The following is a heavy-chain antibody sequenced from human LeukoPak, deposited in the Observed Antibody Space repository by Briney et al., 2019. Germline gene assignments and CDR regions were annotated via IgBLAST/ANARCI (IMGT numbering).Heavy chain of an antibody. Sequence: SETLSLTCAVYGGSFSGYYWSWIRQPAGKRLEWIGEINHSGSTNYNPSLKSRVTISVDTSKNQFSLKLNSLTAADTAVYYCARGSGNYGGFDYWGQGTLVTVSS. CDR2: INHSGST. D-gene: IGHD4-11*01. CDR1: GGSFSGYY. CDR3: ARGSGNYGGFDY. J-gene: IGHJ4*02. V-gene: IGHV4-34*01.